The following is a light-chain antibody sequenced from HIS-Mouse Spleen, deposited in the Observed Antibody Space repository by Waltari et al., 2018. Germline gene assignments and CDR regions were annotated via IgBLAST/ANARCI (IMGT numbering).Light chain of an antibody. J-gene: IGKJ2*01. Sequence: EIVLTQSPGTLSLSPGERATLSCRASQSVSSSYLAWYQQKPGQAPRLLIYGESSRATGIPDRFSGSGAGTDFTLTISRLEPEDFAVYYCQQRSNWPPYTFGQGTKLEIK. CDR2: GES. CDR1: QSVSSSY. V-gene: IGKV3D-20*02. CDR3: QQRSNWPPYT.